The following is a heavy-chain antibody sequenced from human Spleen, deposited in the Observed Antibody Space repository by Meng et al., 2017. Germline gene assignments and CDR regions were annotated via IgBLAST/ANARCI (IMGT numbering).Heavy chain of an antibody. V-gene: IGHV4-4*02. Sequence: SETLSLTCAVSGDSISSSHWWSWVRQPPGKGLEWIGEIYHSGSTNYNSSLKSRVTISVDKSKNQFSLKLTSVTAADTAVYYCARTLNWFDPWGHGTLVTVSS. J-gene: IGHJ5*02. D-gene: IGHD2/OR15-2a*01. CDR2: IYHSGST. CDR3: ARTLNWFDP. CDR1: GDSISSSHW.